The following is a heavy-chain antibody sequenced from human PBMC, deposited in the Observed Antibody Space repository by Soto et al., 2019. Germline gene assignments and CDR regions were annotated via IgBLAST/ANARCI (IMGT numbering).Heavy chain of an antibody. V-gene: IGHV4-31*03. CDR2: IYYSGST. D-gene: IGHD4-17*01. J-gene: IGHJ6*03. CDR1: GGSISSGGYY. Sequence: PSETLSLTCTVSGGSISSGGYYWSWIRQHPGKGLEWIGYIYYSGSTYYNPSLKSRVTISVDTSKNQFSLKLSSVTAADTAVYYCARQIRYPYYMDVWGKGTTVTVSS. CDR3: ARQIRYPYYMDV.